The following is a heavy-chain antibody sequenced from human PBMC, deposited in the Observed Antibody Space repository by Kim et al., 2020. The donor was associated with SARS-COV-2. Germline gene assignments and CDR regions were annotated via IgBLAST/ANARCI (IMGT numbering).Heavy chain of an antibody. Sequence: GGSLRLSCAASGFNFRDYYMSWIRQAPGKGLDWVSYISCSGSTIYYADSVKGRFTISRDNAKNSLYLQMNSLRAEDTAVYYCFAANYYGIDIWGHGTTVTVSS. CDR1: GFNFRDYY. D-gene: IGHD6-25*01. CDR3: FAANYYGIDI. V-gene: IGHV3-11*01. J-gene: IGHJ6*02. CDR2: ISCSGSTI.